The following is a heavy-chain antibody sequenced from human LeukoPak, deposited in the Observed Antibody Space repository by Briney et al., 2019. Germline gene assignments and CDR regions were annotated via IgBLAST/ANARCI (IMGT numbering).Heavy chain of an antibody. CDR2: IIPIFGTA. CDR1: GGTFSSYA. D-gene: IGHD6-6*01. J-gene: IGHJ4*02. Sequence: ASVKVSCKASGGTFSSYAISWVRQAPGQGLEWMGGIIPIFGTANYAQKFRGRVTITADESTSTAYMELSSLRSEDTAVHYCARLREEQLVYDYWGQGTLVTVSS. V-gene: IGHV1-69*01. CDR3: ARLREEQLVYDY.